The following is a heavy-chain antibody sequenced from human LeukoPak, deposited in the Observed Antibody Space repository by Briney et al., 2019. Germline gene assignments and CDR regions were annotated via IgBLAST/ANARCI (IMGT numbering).Heavy chain of an antibody. CDR2: ISNSGGSI. V-gene: IGHV3-48*03. CDR3: AREGGDIVVVPAAIGFDY. CDR1: GINFNSYE. Sequence: GGSLRLSCAASGINFNSYEMNWVRQAPGKGLEWVAYISNSGGSIYYADSVKGRFTISRDNSKNTLYLQMNSLRAEDTAVYYCAREGGDIVVVPAAIGFDYWGQGTLVTVSS. J-gene: IGHJ4*02. D-gene: IGHD2-2*01.